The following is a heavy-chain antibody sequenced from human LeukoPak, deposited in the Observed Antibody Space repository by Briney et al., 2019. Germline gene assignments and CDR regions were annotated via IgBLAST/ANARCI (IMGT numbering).Heavy chain of an antibody. CDR3: ARDLLTTDSNYYYYGMDV. J-gene: IGHJ6*02. Sequence: GASVKVSCKASGYTFTGYYMHWVRQAPGQGLEWMGWINPNSGGTNYAQKFQGRVTMTRDTSISTAYMELSRLRSDDTAVYYCARDLLTTDSNYYYYGMDVWGQGTTVTVSS. D-gene: IGHD4-11*01. CDR1: GYTFTGYY. V-gene: IGHV1-2*02. CDR2: INPNSGGT.